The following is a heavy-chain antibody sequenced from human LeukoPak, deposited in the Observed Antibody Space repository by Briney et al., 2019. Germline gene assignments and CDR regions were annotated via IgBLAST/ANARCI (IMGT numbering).Heavy chain of an antibody. V-gene: IGHV4-39*01. J-gene: IGHJ4*02. CDR3: ARYVVSGSGRYYFDY. CDR1: GGSISSSNYY. Sequence: PSGTLSLTCTVSGGSISSSNYYWSWIRQPPGRELEWIASINYGGTTYYNPSLKSRVTISVDTSKNQFSLRLSSVTAADTAVYLCARYVVSGSGRYYFDYWGQGSLVTVSS. CDR2: INYGGTT. D-gene: IGHD3-10*01.